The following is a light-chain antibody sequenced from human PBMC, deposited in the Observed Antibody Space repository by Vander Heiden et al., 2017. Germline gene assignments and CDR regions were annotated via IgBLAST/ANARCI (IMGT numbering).Light chain of an antibody. Sequence: QSLLTQPPTPSGTPGQRVTIACSGSSSNIVSNFVYWDQQLPGTAPKLLIYRDNRRPSGVPDRFSGSKSGTSASLAISGLRSEDEADYYCAAWDDSLSAWVFGGGTKLTVL. CDR2: RDN. V-gene: IGLV1-47*01. CDR1: SSNIVSNF. CDR3: AAWDDSLSAWV. J-gene: IGLJ3*02.